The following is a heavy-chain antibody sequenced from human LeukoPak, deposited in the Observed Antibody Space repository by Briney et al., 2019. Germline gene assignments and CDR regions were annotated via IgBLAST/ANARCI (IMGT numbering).Heavy chain of an antibody. J-gene: IGHJ4*02. CDR2: IYYSGST. V-gene: IGHV4-39*07. CDR1: GGSISSSSYY. CDR3: ANVDNSGYYSLDY. Sequence: PSETLSLTCTVSGGSISSSSYYWGWIRQPPGKGLEWIGSIYYSGSTYYNPSLKSRVTISVDTSKNQFSLKLSSVTAADTAVYYCANVDNSGYYSLDYWGQGTLVSVSS. D-gene: IGHD3-22*01.